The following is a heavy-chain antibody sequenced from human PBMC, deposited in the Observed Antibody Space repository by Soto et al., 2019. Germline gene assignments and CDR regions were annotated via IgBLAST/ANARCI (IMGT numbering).Heavy chain of an antibody. D-gene: IGHD6-19*01. V-gene: IGHV3-74*01. Sequence: PVGSLRLSCAASGFTFSSYWMHWVRQAPGKGLVWVSRVKGDGSDRTYADSVKGRFTISRDNTKNTLYLQMNSLRPEDTAVYYCARAQWLADDVFDIWGHGTMVTVSS. CDR3: ARAQWLADDVFDI. J-gene: IGHJ3*02. CDR1: GFTFSSYW. CDR2: VKGDGSDR.